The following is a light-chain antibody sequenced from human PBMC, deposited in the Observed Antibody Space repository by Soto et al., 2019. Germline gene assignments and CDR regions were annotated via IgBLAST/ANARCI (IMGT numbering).Light chain of an antibody. CDR1: SSDVGGYNY. CDR3: SSYAGSNNVV. Sequence: QSVLTQPPSASGSPGQSVTISCTGTSSDVGGYNYVSWYQQHPGKAPKLMIYEVSKRPSGVPDRFSGSKSGNTDSLTVSGLQAEDEDDYYCSSYAGSNNVVFGGGTKVTVL. J-gene: IGLJ2*01. V-gene: IGLV2-8*01. CDR2: EVS.